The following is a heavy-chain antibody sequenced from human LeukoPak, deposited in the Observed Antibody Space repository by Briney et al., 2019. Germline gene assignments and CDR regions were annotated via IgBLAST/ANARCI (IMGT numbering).Heavy chain of an antibody. CDR3: VSTGLGFGELSWWFDP. CDR2: IYYSGST. Sequence: PSETLSLTCTVSGGSTSSYYWSWIRQPPGKGLEWIGYIYYSGSTNYNPSLKSRVTISVDTSKNQFSLKLSSVTAADTAVYYCVSTGLGFGELSWWFDPWGQGTLVTVSS. J-gene: IGHJ5*02. V-gene: IGHV4-59*01. D-gene: IGHD3-10*01. CDR1: GGSTSSYY.